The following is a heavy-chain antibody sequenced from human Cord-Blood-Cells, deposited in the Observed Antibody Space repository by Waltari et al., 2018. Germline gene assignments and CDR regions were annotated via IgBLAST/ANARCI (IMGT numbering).Heavy chain of an antibody. Sequence: QVQLQQWGAGLLKPSETLSLTCAVYGGSFSGYYLSWIRQPPGQGLEWIGEINHSGITNYSPSLKSVVTISVDTSKNQFALKLSSVTAADTAVYYGARGYYGSGSYTCFSDAFDIWGQGTMVTVSS. D-gene: IGHD3-10*01. V-gene: IGHV4-34*01. J-gene: IGHJ3*02. CDR3: ARGYYGSGSYTCFSDAFDI. CDR2: INHSGIT. CDR1: GGSFSGYY.